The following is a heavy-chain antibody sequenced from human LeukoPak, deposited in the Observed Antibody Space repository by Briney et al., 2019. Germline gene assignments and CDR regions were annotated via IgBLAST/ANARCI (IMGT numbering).Heavy chain of an antibody. CDR2: MNPNSGNT. CDR1: GYTFTSYD. Sequence: ASVKVSCKASGYTFTSYDINWVGQATGQGLEWMGWMNPNSGNTGYAQKFQGRVTMTRNTSIRTAYMEVSSLRSEDPAVYFCARDILTCYRDYWGQGTLVTVSS. J-gene: IGHJ4*02. V-gene: IGHV1-8*01. CDR3: ARDILTCYRDY. D-gene: IGHD3-9*01.